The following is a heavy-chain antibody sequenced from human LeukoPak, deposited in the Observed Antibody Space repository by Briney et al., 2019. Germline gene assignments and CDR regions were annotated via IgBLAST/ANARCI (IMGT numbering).Heavy chain of an antibody. CDR3: ARVRPRVVTTFDY. V-gene: IGHV1-3*01. Sequence: AGVKVSCKASGYTFTSYARHWVRQAPGQRREWMGWINAGNGNTKYSQKLQSRVTITRDTSASTAYMELSSKRSEDTAVYYCARVRPRVVTTFDYWGQGTLVTVSS. CDR1: GYTFTSYA. CDR2: INAGNGNT. D-gene: IGHD2-21*02. J-gene: IGHJ4*02.